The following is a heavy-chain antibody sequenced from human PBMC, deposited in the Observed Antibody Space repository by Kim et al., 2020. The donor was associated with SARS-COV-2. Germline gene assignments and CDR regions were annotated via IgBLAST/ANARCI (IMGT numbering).Heavy chain of an antibody. D-gene: IGHD3-10*01. Sequence: SVKVSCKASGGTFSSYTISWVRQAPGQGLEWMGGIIPIFGTANYAQKFQGRVTITADESTSTAYMELSSRRSVDTAVYYCARERVRGVMDYYCYDMDVWGQGTTVTVSS. V-gene: IGHV1-69*13. CDR2: IIPIFGTA. CDR1: GGTFSSYT. CDR3: ARERVRGVMDYYCYDMDV. J-gene: IGHJ6*02.